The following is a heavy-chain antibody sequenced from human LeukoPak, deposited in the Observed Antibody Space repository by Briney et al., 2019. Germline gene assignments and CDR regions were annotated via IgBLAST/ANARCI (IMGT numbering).Heavy chain of an antibody. Sequence: PSETLSLTCTVSGGSISSYYWSWIRQPPGKGLEWIGYIYYSGSTNYNPSLKSRVTISVDTSKNQFSLKLSSVTAADTAVYYCARSASGLWFGELLVGDNWFDPWGQGTLVTVSS. J-gene: IGHJ5*02. CDR2: IYYSGST. D-gene: IGHD3-10*01. CDR3: ARSASGLWFGELLVGDNWFDP. V-gene: IGHV4-59*01. CDR1: GGSISSYY.